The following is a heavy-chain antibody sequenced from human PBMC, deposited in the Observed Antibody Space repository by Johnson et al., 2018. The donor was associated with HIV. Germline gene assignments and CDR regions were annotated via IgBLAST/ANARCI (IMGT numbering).Heavy chain of an antibody. D-gene: IGHD6-19*01. CDR2: ISYDGSKT. V-gene: IGHV3-30*04. J-gene: IGHJ3*01. CDR1: GFTFSSYA. Sequence: QVQLVESGGGLIQPGRSLRLSCAASGFTFSSYAMHWVRQTPGKGLEWLAVISYDGSKTYYADSVKGRVTISRDNSKNTLYLQMNTLRPDDTAVYYCAKIGQWRERLDAFDVWGQGTMVTVSS. CDR3: AKIGQWRERLDAFDV.